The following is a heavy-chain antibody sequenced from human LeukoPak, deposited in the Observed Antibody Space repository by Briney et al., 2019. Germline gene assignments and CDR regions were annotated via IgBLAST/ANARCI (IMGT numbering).Heavy chain of an antibody. J-gene: IGHJ6*02. V-gene: IGHV4-34*01. CDR2: IDHSGST. CDR1: GGSFSGYY. Sequence: PSETLSLTCAVYGGSFSGYYWSWIRQPPGKGLEWIGEIDHSGSTNYNPSLKSRVTISVDTSKNQFSLKLSSVTAADTAVYYCARQGQLLKGMDVWGQGTTVTVSS. CDR3: ARQGQLLKGMDV. D-gene: IGHD2-2*01.